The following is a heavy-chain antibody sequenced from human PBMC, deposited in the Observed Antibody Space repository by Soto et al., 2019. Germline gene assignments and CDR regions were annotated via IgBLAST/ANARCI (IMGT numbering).Heavy chain of an antibody. J-gene: IGHJ4*02. V-gene: IGHV1-69*04. D-gene: IGHD4-17*01. CDR1: GGTFSSYT. Sequence: SVKVSCKASGGTFSSYTISWVRQAPGQGLEWMGRIIPILGIANYAQKFQGRVTITADKSTSTAYMELSSLRSEDTAVYYCAKDINYGDNPLDYWGQGTLVTVSS. CDR2: IIPILGIA. CDR3: AKDINYGDNPLDY.